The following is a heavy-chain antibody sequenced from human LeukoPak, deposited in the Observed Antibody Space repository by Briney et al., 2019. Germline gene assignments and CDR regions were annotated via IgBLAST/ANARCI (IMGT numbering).Heavy chain of an antibody. V-gene: IGHV3-21*01. J-gene: IGHJ4*02. CDR3: ARFGAMAPFDY. CDR2: ISSSSSYI. D-gene: IGHD5-18*01. Sequence: GGSLRLSCAASGFTFSNCAMGWVRQAPGKGLEWVSSISSSSSYIYYADSVKGRFTISRAKNSLYLQMNSLRAEDTAVYYCARFGAMAPFDYWGQGTLVTVSS. CDR1: GFTFSNCA.